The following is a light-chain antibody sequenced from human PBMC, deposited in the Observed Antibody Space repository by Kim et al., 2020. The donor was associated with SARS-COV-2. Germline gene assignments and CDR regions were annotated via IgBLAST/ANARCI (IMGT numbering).Light chain of an antibody. V-gene: IGKV1-33*01. CDR2: DAF. CDR1: RDITTY. J-gene: IGKJ2*01. Sequence: DIQMTQSPSSLSASAGDRITITCQASRDITTYVNWYQVKPGKAPKLLVYDAFNLETGVPPRFSGSGSGTDFTFSINNLQPEDVATYYCQQFDDFPYTFGQGTKQEI. CDR3: QQFDDFPYT.